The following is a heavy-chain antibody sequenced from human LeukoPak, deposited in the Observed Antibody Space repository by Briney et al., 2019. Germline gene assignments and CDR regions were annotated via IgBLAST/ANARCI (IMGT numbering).Heavy chain of an antibody. CDR3: ASTLNGDYPN. V-gene: IGHV1-2*02. Sequence: ASVKVSCKASGYTFTGYYTHWVRQAPGQGLEWMGWINPNSGGTNYAQKFQGRVTMTRDTSISTAYMELRSLRSDDTAVYYCASTLNGDYPNWGQGTLVTVSS. CDR2: INPNSGGT. D-gene: IGHD4-17*01. J-gene: IGHJ4*02. CDR1: GYTFTGYY.